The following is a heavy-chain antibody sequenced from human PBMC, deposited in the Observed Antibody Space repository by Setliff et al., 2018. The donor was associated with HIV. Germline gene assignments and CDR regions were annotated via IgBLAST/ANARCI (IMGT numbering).Heavy chain of an antibody. CDR2: IYHSGST. J-gene: IGHJ6*02. D-gene: IGHD2-2*01. Sequence: SETLSLTCTVSGYSISSGYYWGWIRQPPGKGLEWIGSIYHSGSTYYNPSLKSRVTISVDTSKNQFSLKLSSVTAADTAVYYCARIPQLLDYAMDVRGQGTTVTVSS. CDR1: GYSISSGYY. CDR3: ARIPQLLDYAMDV. V-gene: IGHV4-38-2*02.